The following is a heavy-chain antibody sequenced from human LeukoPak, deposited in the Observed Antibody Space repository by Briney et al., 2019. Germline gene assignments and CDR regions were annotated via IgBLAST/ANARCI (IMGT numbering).Heavy chain of an antibody. CDR1: GGTFSSYA. D-gene: IGHD3-3*01. J-gene: IGHJ6*02. CDR2: IIPIFGTA. CDR3: ARAPDYDFSKSYGMDV. V-gene: IGHV1-69*13. Sequence: SVKVSCKASGGTFSSYAISWVRQAPGQGLEWMGGIIPIFGTANYAQKFQGRVTITADESTSTAFMELSSLRSEDTAVYYCARAPDYDFSKSYGMDVWGQGTTVTVSS.